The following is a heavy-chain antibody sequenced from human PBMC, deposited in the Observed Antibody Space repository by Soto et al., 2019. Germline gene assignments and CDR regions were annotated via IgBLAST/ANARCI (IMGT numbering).Heavy chain of an antibody. J-gene: IGHJ3*02. CDR3: ARGIQLWLLAFDI. CDR1: GGTFSSYA. D-gene: IGHD5-18*01. V-gene: IGHV1-69*13. Sequence: SVKVSCKASGGTFSSYAISWVRQAPGKGVEWMGGIIPIFGTANYAQKFQGRVTITADESTSTAYMERSRLRSEDTAVYYCARGIQLWLLAFDIWGQGTMVTVSS. CDR2: IIPIFGTA.